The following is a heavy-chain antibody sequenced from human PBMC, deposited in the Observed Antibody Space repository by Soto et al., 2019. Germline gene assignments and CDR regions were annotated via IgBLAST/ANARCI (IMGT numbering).Heavy chain of an antibody. CDR3: AITAMINRDSSTSFDY. V-gene: IGHV3-15*01. CDR2: IKSKSDGETA. J-gene: IGHJ4*02. D-gene: IGHD5-18*01. CDR1: GLATGTAW. Sequence: AGAQAVSCRACGLATGTAWMTCVRQAQGEGLEWVGRIKSKSDGETADVAAPVKARFTISRDDSKNTVFLEMNSLKSEDTALYYCAITAMINRDSSTSFDYWGRGTQVTVSS.